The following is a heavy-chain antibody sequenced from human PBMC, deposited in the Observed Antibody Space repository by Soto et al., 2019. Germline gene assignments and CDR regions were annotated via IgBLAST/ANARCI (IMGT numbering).Heavy chain of an antibody. Sequence: PSQTLSLTCAISGDSVSSNSAAWNWIRQSPSRGLEWLGRTYYRSRWYNDYAVSVKSRITVNPDTSKNQFSLHLNSVTPEDTALYYCAGTTSLQWYYMDVWDKGTTVTVSS. V-gene: IGHV6-1*01. CDR3: AGTTSLQWYYMDV. D-gene: IGHD1-7*01. J-gene: IGHJ6*03. CDR1: GDSVSSNSAA. CDR2: TYYRSRWYN.